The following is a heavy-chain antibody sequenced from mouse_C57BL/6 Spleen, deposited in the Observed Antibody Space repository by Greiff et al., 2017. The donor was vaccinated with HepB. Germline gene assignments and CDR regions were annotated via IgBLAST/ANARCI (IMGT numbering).Heavy chain of an antibody. CDR2: IWSDGST. D-gene: IGHD2-3*01. CDR3: ARHEGYLDCYAMDY. Sequence: VQRVESGPGLVAPSQTLSITCTVSGFSFTSYGVYWVRQPPGKGLEWLVVIWSDGSTTYNSALKYRLSISKDNSKSQVFLKMNSLKTEDTAIYYCARHEGYLDCYAMDYWGQGTSVTVSS. CDR1: GFSFTSYG. V-gene: IGHV2-6-1*01. J-gene: IGHJ4*01.